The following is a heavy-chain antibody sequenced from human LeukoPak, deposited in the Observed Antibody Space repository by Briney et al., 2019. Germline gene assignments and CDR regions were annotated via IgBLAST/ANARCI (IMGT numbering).Heavy chain of an antibody. J-gene: IGHJ4*02. V-gene: IGHV1-18*01. Sequence: GASVKVSCKASGYTFTSYGISWVRQAPGQGLEWMGWISAYNGNTNYAQKLQGRVTMTTDTSTSTAYMELRSLRSDDTAVYYCARDHGDTVTTTFGYFDYWGQGTLVTVSS. CDR1: GYTFTSYG. D-gene: IGHD4-11*01. CDR3: ARDHGDTVTTTFGYFDY. CDR2: ISAYNGNT.